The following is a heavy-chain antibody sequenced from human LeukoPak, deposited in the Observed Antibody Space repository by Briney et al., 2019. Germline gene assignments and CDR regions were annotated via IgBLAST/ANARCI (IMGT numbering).Heavy chain of an antibody. J-gene: IGHJ4*02. CDR1: GFTLSDYY. CDR2: ISSRGSTI. V-gene: IGHV3-11*01. D-gene: IGHD3-22*01. Sequence: GGSLRLSCAACGFTLSDYYMSWVRQAPGKGLEWVSYISSRGSTIYYADSVKGRFTISRDNAKNSLYLQMNSLRAEDTAVYYCARAPGDSSGYHWGQGTLVTVSS. CDR3: ARAPGDSSGYH.